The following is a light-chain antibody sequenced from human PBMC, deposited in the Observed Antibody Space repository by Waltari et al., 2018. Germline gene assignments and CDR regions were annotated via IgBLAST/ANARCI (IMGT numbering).Light chain of an antibody. CDR1: RYHIGNNY. CDR3: GTWDSSLSGAV. CDR2: EMS. V-gene: IGLV1-51*02. J-gene: IGLJ7*01. Sequence: QSVLTQPPSVSAAPGQRVTISCSGGRYHIGNNYVSWYRQFPGTTPKLLIYEMSGRPSGIPGRFSGSKSGTSATLDITGLQAGDEADYYCGTWDSSLSGAVFGGGTHLTVL.